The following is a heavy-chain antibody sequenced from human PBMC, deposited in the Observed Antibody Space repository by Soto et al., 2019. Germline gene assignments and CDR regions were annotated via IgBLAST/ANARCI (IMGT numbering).Heavy chain of an antibody. CDR3: ARLSLQYYYDSREDPNFDY. Sequence: ASVKVSCKASGYTFTSYGISWVRQAPGQGLEWMGWISAYNGKTDYAQKLQGRVTMTTDTSTSTAYMELRSLRSDDTAVYCCARLSLQYYYDSREDPNFDYWGQGTRVTVSS. D-gene: IGHD3-22*01. CDR1: GYTFTSYG. CDR2: ISAYNGKT. J-gene: IGHJ4*02. V-gene: IGHV1-18*04.